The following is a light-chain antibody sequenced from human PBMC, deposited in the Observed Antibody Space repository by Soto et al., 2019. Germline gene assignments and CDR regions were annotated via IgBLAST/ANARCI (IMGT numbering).Light chain of an antibody. CDR3: HQYGVSPVT. V-gene: IGKV3-20*01. Sequence: EIVLTQSPGTLSLSPGERATLSCRASQGVDNYLAWYQQKPLQAPRLLIYGASIMATGIPDRFSGSGYGTDFTLTISRLEPEDFAVYYCHQYGVSPVTFGQGTTVEIK. CDR1: QGVDNY. CDR2: GAS. J-gene: IGKJ1*01.